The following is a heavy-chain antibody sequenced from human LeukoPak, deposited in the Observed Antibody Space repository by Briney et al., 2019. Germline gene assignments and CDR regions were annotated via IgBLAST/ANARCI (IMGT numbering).Heavy chain of an antibody. J-gene: IGHJ4*02. V-gene: IGHV3-21*01. CDR2: ISSSGSYI. CDR1: GFTVSSNY. D-gene: IGHD2/OR15-2a*01. Sequence: GSLRLSCAASGFTVSSNYMNWVRQPPGKGLEWVSSISSSGSYIYYADSVKGRFTISRDNANKSLYLQLNSLRAEDTAVYFCAREPIYGLNFDYWGQGTLVTVSS. CDR3: AREPIYGLNFDY.